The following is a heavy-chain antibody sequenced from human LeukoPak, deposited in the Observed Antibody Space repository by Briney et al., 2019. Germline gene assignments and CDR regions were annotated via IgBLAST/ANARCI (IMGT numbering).Heavy chain of an antibody. V-gene: IGHV3-30-3*01. Sequence: GGSLRLSCAASGFTFSSYAMHWVRQAPGKGLEWVAVISYDGSNKYYADSVKGRFTISRDNSKNTLYLQMNSLRAEDTAVYYCARAMSPAGPFDYWGQGTLVTVSS. CDR1: GFTFSSYA. CDR2: ISYDGSNK. CDR3: ARAMSPAGPFDY. J-gene: IGHJ4*02.